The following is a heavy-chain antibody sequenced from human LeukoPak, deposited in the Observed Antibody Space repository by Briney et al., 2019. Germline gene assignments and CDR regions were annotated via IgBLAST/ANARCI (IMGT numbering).Heavy chain of an antibody. J-gene: IGHJ4*02. CDR3: AKDSDDSILLWFGELYTHFDY. V-gene: IGHV3-23*01. CDR2: ISGSGGST. D-gene: IGHD3-10*01. CDR1: GFTFSSYA. Sequence: GGSLRLSCAASGFTFSSYAMSWVRQAPGKGLEWVSAISGSGGSTYYADSVKGRFTISRDNSKNTLYLQMNSLRAEDTAVYYCAKDSDDSILLWFGELYTHFDYWGQGTLVTVSS.